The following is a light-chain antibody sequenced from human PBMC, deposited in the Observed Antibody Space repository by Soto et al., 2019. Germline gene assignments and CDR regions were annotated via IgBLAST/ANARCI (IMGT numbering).Light chain of an antibody. V-gene: IGKV3-20*01. CDR2: GAS. J-gene: IGKJ3*01. Sequence: EIVLTQSPGTLSLSPGERATLSCRASQSVSNNYLAWYQQKPGQAPRLLIYGASSRATGIPDRFSGSGSGTDFTLTVSRLEPEDFAVYYCQQYGRSPPVTFGPGTKVDIK. CDR1: QSVSNNY. CDR3: QQYGRSPPVT.